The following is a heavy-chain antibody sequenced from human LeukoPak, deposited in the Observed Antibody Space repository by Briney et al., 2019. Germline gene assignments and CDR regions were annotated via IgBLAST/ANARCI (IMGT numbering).Heavy chain of an antibody. V-gene: IGHV4-30-4*08. J-gene: IGHJ4*02. D-gene: IGHD3/OR15-3a*01. Sequence: KPSQTLSLTCTVSGGSISSGDYYWSWIRQPPGKGLEWIGYIYYSGSTYYNPSLKSRVTISVDTSKNQFSLKLSSVTAADTAVYYCARGGFNGLVPSESRDWGQGTLVTVSS. CDR2: IYYSGST. CDR1: GGSISSGDYY. CDR3: ARGGFNGLVPSESRD.